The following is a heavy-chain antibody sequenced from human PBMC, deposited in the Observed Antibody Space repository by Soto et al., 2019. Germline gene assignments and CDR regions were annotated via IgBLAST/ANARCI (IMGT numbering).Heavy chain of an antibody. CDR2: INAGNGNT. J-gene: IGHJ4*02. D-gene: IGHD3-10*01. CDR3: ARERISMVRGAPFY. Sequence: QAQLVQSGAEVKKPGASVKVSCKASGYTSNNYAMHWVRQAPGQGLEWMGCINAGNGNTKYSQKFQDRVTISRDTSASTAYMELSRLIYEDTAFYYCARERISMVRGAPFYWGQGTLVTVSS. CDR1: GYTSNNYA. V-gene: IGHV1-3*01.